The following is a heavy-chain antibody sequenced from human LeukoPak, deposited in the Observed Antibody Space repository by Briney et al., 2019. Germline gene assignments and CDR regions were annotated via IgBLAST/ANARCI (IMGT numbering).Heavy chain of an antibody. J-gene: IGHJ5*02. V-gene: IGHV1-69*05. Sequence: ASVKVSCKASGGTFISYAISWVRQAPGQGLEWMGRIIPIFGTANYAQKFQGRVTITTDESTSTAYMELSSLRSEDTAVYYCAKAARRGDWFDPWGQGTLVTVSS. CDR2: IIPIFGTA. D-gene: IGHD6-6*01. CDR3: AKAARRGDWFDP. CDR1: GGTFISYA.